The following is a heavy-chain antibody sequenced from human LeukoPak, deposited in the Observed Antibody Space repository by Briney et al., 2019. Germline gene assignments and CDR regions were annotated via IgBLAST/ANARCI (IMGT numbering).Heavy chain of an antibody. Sequence: TGGSLRLSCAASGFSFSSYGMHWVRQAPGKGLEWVALISYDGSDKYYADSVKGRFTISRDNSKNTLSLQMSSLRQEDTAVYYCAKNWGRLDSWGQGTLVTVSS. D-gene: IGHD3-16*01. CDR2: ISYDGSDK. CDR1: GFSFSSYG. J-gene: IGHJ4*02. CDR3: AKNWGRLDS. V-gene: IGHV3-30*18.